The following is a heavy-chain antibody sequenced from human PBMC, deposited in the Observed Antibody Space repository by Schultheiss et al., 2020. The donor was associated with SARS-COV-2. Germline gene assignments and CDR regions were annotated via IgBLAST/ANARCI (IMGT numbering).Heavy chain of an antibody. J-gene: IGHJ4*02. Sequence: ASVKVSCKASGYSFTTYCISWVRQAPGQGLEWMGWISAYNGDTNYAQKVQGRVTLTTDTSTSTAYMELRSLRSDDTAVYYCARHHPVGATIPAPLDYWGQGTLVTVSS. D-gene: IGHD1-26*01. V-gene: IGHV1-18*01. CDR3: ARHHPVGATIPAPLDY. CDR2: ISAYNGDT. CDR1: GYSFTTYC.